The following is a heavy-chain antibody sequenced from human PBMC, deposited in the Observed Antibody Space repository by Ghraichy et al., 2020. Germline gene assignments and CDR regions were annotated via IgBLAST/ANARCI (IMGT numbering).Heavy chain of an antibody. V-gene: IGHV4-4*07. CDR2: IYTSGST. D-gene: IGHD5-18*01. CDR3: ARFVGYSWFDP. J-gene: IGHJ5*02. Sequence: GSLRLSCTVSGGSISSYYWSWIRQPAGKGLEWIGRIYTSGSTNYNPSLKSRVTMSVDTSKNQFSLKLSSVTAADTAVYYCARFVGYSWFDPWGQGTLVTVSS. CDR1: GGSISSYY.